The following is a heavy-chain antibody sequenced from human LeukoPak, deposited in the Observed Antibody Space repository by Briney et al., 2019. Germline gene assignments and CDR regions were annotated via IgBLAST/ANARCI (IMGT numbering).Heavy chain of an antibody. V-gene: IGHV4-4*07. CDR3: ARSYDSSGWSEYFQH. J-gene: IGHJ1*01. CDR1: GGSISSYY. Sequence: SETLSLTCTVSGGSISSYYWSWIRQPAGKGLEWIGRIYTSGSTNYNPSLKIRVTMSVDTSKNQFSLKLSSVTAADTAVYYCARSYDSSGWSEYFQHWGQGTLVTVSS. D-gene: IGHD6-19*01. CDR2: IYTSGST.